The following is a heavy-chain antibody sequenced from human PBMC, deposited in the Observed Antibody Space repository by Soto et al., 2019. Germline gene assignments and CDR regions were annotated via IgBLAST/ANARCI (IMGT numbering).Heavy chain of an antibody. CDR3: AKDLVVRDYVWGSYVDP. V-gene: IGHV3-30*18. CDR1: GFTFSSYG. CDR2: ISYDGSNK. D-gene: IGHD3-16*01. Sequence: GSLRLSCAASGFTFSSYGMHWVRQAPGKGLEWVAVISYDGSNKYYADSVKGRFTISRDNSKNTLYLQMNSLRAEDTAVYYRAKDLVVRDYVWGSYVDPWGQGT. J-gene: IGHJ5*02.